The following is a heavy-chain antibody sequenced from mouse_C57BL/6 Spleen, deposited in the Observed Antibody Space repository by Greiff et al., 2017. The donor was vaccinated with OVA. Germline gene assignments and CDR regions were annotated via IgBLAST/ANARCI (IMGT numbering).Heavy chain of an antibody. CDR3: ARILHYYYAMDY. D-gene: IGHD1-1*01. CDR2: IYPSDSET. V-gene: IGHV1-61*01. CDR1: GYTFTSYW. J-gene: IGHJ4*01. Sequence: QVQLQQPGAELVRPGSSVKLSCKASGYTFTSYWMDWVKQRPGQGLEWIGNIYPSDSETHYNQQFKDKATLTVDKSSSTAYMQLSSLTSEDSEVYDCARILHYYYAMDYWGQGTSVTVSS.